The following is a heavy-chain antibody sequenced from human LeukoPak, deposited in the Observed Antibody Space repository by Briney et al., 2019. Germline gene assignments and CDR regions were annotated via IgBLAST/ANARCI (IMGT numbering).Heavy chain of an antibody. CDR2: INHSGST. J-gene: IGHJ4*02. Sequence: PSETLSHTCAVYGGSFSGYYWSWIRQPPGKGLEWIGEINHSGSTNYNPSLKSRVTISVDTSKNQFSLKLSSVTAADTAVYYCARPHYDFWSGYTTYYFDYWGQGTLVTVSS. CDR1: GGSFSGYY. V-gene: IGHV4-34*01. CDR3: ARPHYDFWSGYTTYYFDY. D-gene: IGHD3-3*01.